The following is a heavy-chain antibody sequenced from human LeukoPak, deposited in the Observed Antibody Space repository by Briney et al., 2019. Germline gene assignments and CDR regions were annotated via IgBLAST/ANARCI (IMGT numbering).Heavy chain of an antibody. CDR1: GGSISGYY. J-gene: IGHJ4*02. D-gene: IGHD6-6*01. V-gene: IGHV4-59*01. CDR2: LYYSGST. Sequence: SETLSLTCTVPGGSISGYYWTWIRQPPGKRLEWIGSLYYSGSTNYNPSLKSRVTISVDTSKNQFSLKLSSVTAADTAVYYCARRHVEYSSSSDPHYFDYWGQGTLVTVSS. CDR3: ARRHVEYSSSSDPHYFDY.